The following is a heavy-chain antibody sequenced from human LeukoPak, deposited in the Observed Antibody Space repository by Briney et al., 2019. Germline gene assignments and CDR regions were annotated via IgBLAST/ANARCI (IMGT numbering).Heavy chain of an antibody. CDR3: ARGYDFWSGYGQLGFDP. CDR1: GGSFSGYY. J-gene: IGHJ5*02. D-gene: IGHD3-3*01. V-gene: IGHV4-34*01. Sequence: PSETPSLTCAVYGGSFSGYYWSWIRQPPGKGLEWIGEINHSGSTNYNPSLKSRVTISVDTSKNQFSLKLSSVTAADTAVYYCARGYDFWSGYGQLGFDPWGQGTLVTVSS. CDR2: INHSGST.